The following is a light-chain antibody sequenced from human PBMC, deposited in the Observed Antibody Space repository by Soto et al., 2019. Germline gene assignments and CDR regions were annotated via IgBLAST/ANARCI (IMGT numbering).Light chain of an antibody. V-gene: IGKV1-5*03. Sequence: DVQMIQSPSTLSAFVRDRVTITCRASQSISSWLAWYQQKPGKAPKLLIYKASSLESGVPSRFSGSGSGTEFTLTISSLQPDDFATYYCQQYNSYSTFGQGTRLEIK. CDR3: QQYNSYST. CDR2: KAS. J-gene: IGKJ5*01. CDR1: QSISSW.